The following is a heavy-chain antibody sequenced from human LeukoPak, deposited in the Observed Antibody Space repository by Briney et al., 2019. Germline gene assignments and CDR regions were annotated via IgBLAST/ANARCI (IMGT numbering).Heavy chain of an antibody. CDR1: GGSFSGYY. CDR3: ARKCIAVAGTCSFDY. Sequence: SETLSLTCAVYGGSFSGYYWSWIRQPPGKGLEWIGEINHSGSTNYNPSLKSRVTISVDTSKNQFSLKLSSVTAADTAVYYCARKCIAVAGTCSFDYWGQGTLVTVSS. V-gene: IGHV4-34*01. D-gene: IGHD6-19*01. J-gene: IGHJ4*02. CDR2: INHSGST.